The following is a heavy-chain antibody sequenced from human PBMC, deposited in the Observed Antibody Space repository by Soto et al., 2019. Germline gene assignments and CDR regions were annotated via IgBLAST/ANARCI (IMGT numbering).Heavy chain of an antibody. CDR3: ARQGSSGYYFDY. CDR2: IIPIFGTA. J-gene: IGHJ4*02. D-gene: IGHD3-22*01. CDR1: GGTFSSYA. V-gene: IGHV1-69*13. Sequence: ASVKVSCKASGGTFSSYAISWVRQAPGQGLEWMGGIIPIFGTANYAQKFQGRVTITADESTSTAYMELSSLRSEDTAVYYCARQGSSGYYFDYWGQGTLVTVSS.